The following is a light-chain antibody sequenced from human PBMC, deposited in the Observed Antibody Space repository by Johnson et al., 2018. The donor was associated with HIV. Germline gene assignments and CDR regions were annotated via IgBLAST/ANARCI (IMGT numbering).Light chain of an antibody. V-gene: IGLV1-51*01. CDR2: DIN. Sequence: QSVLTRPPSVSAAPGQKVTISCSGSSSNIGRNYVSWYQQLPGTAPKLLIFDINKRPSGIPDRFSASKSGTSATLGITGLQTGDEADYYCGTWDSSLSAYVFGTGTKVTVL. J-gene: IGLJ1*01. CDR1: SSNIGRNY. CDR3: GTWDSSLSAYV.